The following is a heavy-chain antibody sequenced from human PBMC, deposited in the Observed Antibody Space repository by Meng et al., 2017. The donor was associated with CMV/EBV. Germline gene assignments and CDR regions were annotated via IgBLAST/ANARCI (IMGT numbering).Heavy chain of an antibody. CDR2: IRYDGSNK. Sequence: GGSLRLSCAASGFTFSSYGMHLVRQAPGKGLEWVAFIRYDGSNKYYADSVKGRFTISRDNSKNTLYLQMNSLRAEDTAVYYCAKSAVVPAAMGIDYWGQGTLVTVS. CDR3: AKSAVVPAAMGIDY. V-gene: IGHV3-30*02. J-gene: IGHJ4*02. CDR1: GFTFSSYG. D-gene: IGHD2-2*01.